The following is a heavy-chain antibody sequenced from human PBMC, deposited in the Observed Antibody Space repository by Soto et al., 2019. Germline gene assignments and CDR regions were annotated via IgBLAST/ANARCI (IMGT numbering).Heavy chain of an antibody. D-gene: IGHD2-21*01. CDR1: GDSVSSTTAA. V-gene: IGHV6-1*01. J-gene: IGHJ5*02. Sequence: PAQTLSLTCAISGDSVSSTTAAWNWIRQSPSRGLEWLGRTYYRSKWIYDYAVSVKSRINVIPDTSKNQFVLQMNSVRPEDTAAYYCVREEIVTRFDRWGQGILDIVSS. CDR3: VREEIVTRFDR. CDR2: TYYRSKWIY.